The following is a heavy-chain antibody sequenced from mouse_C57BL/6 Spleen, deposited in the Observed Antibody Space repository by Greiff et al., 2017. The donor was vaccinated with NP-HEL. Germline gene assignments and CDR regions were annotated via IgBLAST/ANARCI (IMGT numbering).Heavy chain of an antibody. CDR2: IRNKANNHAS. J-gene: IGHJ4*01. V-gene: IGHV6-6*01. CDR3: TRHYGNYGMDY. CDR1: GFTFSDAW. Sequence: EVKLVESGGGLVQPGGSMKLSCAASGFTFSDAWMDWVRQSPEQGLEWVAEIRNKANNHASYYAESGKGRFTISREDSKSSVYLQRNSGRAEDTGIYYCTRHYGNYGMDYWGQGTSGTGSS. D-gene: IGHD2-1*01.